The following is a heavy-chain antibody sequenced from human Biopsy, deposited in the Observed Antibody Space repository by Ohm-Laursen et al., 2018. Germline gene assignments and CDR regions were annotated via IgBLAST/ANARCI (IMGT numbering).Heavy chain of an antibody. V-gene: IGHV3-21*06. D-gene: IGHD2-2*01. Sequence: SLRLSCSASGVTLSGYSMNWVRQAPGKGLEWVSSISASSSYIHYADSVKGRFTVSRDNTKNSPYLQMNSLRAADTAIYYCATEVVPAGIGGHWLDPWGQGTLVTVSS. CDR1: GVTLSGYS. CDR3: ATEVVPAGIGGHWLDP. J-gene: IGHJ5*02. CDR2: ISASSSYI.